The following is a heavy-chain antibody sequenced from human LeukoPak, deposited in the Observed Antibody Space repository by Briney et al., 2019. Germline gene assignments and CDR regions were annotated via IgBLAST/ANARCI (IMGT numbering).Heavy chain of an antibody. D-gene: IGHD5-18*01. CDR2: IYYSGST. Sequence: SETLSLTCTVSGGTISSSWFYWVWIRQPPGKGLEWIGSIYYSGSTYYNPSLKSRVTISVDPSKHQFSLKLSSVTAADTAVYYCARHSGYGYGFAYYDYYMHVGGGGTTVTVSS. V-gene: IGHV4-39*01. J-gene: IGHJ6*03. CDR1: GGTISSSWFY. CDR3: ARHSGYGYGFAYYDYYMHV.